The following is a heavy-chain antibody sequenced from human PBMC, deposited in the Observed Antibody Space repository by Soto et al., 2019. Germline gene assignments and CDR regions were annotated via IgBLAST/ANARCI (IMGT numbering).Heavy chain of an antibody. CDR1: GGTFSSYT. Sequence: QVQLVQSGAEVKKPGSSVKVSCKASGGTFSSYTISWVRQAPGQGLEWMGRIIPTLGIANYAQKFQGRVTITADKSTSTAYMELSSLRSEDTSVYYCARDPSWGDIVVVPAANYYYYGMDVWGQGTTVTVSS. J-gene: IGHJ6*02. CDR2: IIPTLGIA. D-gene: IGHD2-2*01. V-gene: IGHV1-69*08. CDR3: ARDPSWGDIVVVPAANYYYYGMDV.